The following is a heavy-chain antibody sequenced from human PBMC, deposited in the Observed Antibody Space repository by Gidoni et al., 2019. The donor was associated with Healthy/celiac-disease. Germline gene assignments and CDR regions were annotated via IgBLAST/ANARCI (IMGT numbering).Heavy chain of an antibody. D-gene: IGHD6-13*01. V-gene: IGHV3-64D*06. J-gene: IGHJ4*02. CDR2: ISSNGGST. CDR3: VKDGPGGIADY. Sequence: EVQLVESGGGLVQPGGSLSLCCSGSGFTFSSYAMHWVRQAPGKGLEYVSAISSNGGSTYYADSVKGRFTISRDNSKNTLYLQMSSLRAEDTAVYYCVKDGPGGIADYWGQGTLVTVSS. CDR1: GFTFSSYA.